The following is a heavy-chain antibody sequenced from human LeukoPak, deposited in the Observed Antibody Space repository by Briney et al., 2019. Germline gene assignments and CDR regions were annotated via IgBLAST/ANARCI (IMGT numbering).Heavy chain of an antibody. V-gene: IGHV1-24*01. J-gene: IGHJ4*02. CDR3: ATVEKTYYYDSSGYGNFDY. CDR2: FDPEDGET. CDR1: GYTLTELS. Sequence: ASVKVSCKVSGYTLTELSMHWVRQAPGKGLEWMGGFDPEDGETIYAQKFQGRVTMTEDTSTDTAYMELSILRSEDTAVYYCATVEKTYYYDSSGYGNFDYWGQGTLVTVSS. D-gene: IGHD3-22*01.